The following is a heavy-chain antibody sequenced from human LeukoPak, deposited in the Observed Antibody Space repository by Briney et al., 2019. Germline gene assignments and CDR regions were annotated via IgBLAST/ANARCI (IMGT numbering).Heavy chain of an antibody. V-gene: IGHV3-23*01. J-gene: IGHJ4*02. Sequence: GGSLRLSCAASGFSFNTYAMSWVRQAPGKGLEWVSVISSGGGVTHYADSVEGRFTISRDNSKNTLFLQVNSLRAEDTAVYYCAKVRSMAANPSYFDSWGQGTLVTVSS. CDR1: GFSFNTYA. D-gene: IGHD5-24*01. CDR2: ISSGGGVT. CDR3: AKVRSMAANPSYFDS.